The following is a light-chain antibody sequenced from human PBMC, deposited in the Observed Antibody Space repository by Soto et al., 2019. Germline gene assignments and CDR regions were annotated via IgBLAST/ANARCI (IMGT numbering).Light chain of an antibody. CDR3: AAWDDSLNGHVV. CDR1: SSNIGSKT. Sequence: QLVLTQPPSASGTPGQRVTISCSGSSSNIGSKTVNWYQQLPGTAPKLLIYSNNQRPSGVPDRFSTSKSGTSASLAISGLQSEDEADYYCAAWDDSLNGHVVFGGGTKLTVL. J-gene: IGLJ2*01. CDR2: SNN. V-gene: IGLV1-44*01.